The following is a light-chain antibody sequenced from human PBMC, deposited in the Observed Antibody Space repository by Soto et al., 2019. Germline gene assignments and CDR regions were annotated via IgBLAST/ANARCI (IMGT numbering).Light chain of an antibody. CDR3: LQYDTNPFT. CDR2: AAS. CDR1: QGINNL. Sequence: DIQMTQSPSSLSASVGDRVTITCRASQGINNLLGWYEQGPGKAPKRLIYAASNFEGGVPSRVSGSGSGTEFPLTISVLQLQDFATYFRLQYDTNPFTCGPGTKVDVK. V-gene: IGKV1-17*01. J-gene: IGKJ3*01.